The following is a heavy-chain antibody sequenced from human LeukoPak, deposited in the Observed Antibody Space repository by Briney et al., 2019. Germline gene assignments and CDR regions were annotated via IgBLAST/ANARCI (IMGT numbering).Heavy chain of an antibody. J-gene: IGHJ6*03. V-gene: IGHV3-7*01. CDR3: ARGLQTEYMDV. CDR2: INEDGSEK. CDR1: GFTFSKTW. D-gene: IGHD4-11*01. Sequence: PGGSLRLSCAAAGFTFSKTWMSWVRQAPGKGLAWVASINEDGSEKQYVDSVKGRVTISRDNAKNSLYLQMNSLTVDDTAMYYCARGLQTEYMDVWGKGTTVTVSS.